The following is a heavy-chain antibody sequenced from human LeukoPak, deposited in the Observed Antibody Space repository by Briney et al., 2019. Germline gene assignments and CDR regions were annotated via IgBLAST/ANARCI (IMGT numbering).Heavy chain of an antibody. CDR1: GFTFSSYW. CDR2: IYSGGST. Sequence: GGSLRLSCAASGFTFSSYWMSWVRQAPGKGLEWVSVIYSGGSTYYADSVKGRFTIPRDNSKNTLYLQMNSLRAEDTAVYYCARDTVEGYSYYWGQGTLVTVSS. J-gene: IGHJ4*02. V-gene: IGHV3-53*01. D-gene: IGHD5-18*01. CDR3: ARDTVEGYSYY.